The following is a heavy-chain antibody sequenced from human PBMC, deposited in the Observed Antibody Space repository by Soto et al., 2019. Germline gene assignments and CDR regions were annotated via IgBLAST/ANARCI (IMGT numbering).Heavy chain of an antibody. V-gene: IGHV3-30*18. D-gene: IGHD5-18*01. J-gene: IGHJ4*02. CDR1: GFTFSNYG. Sequence: QVQLVESGGGVVQPGRSLRLSCAASGFTFSNYGMHWVRQAPGKGLEWVALISYDGSNKYYADSVKGRFTISRDNSKNPLYLQMNSLRAEDTAVYYCAKDGYTYASADFWGQGTRVTVSS. CDR2: ISYDGSNK. CDR3: AKDGYTYASADF.